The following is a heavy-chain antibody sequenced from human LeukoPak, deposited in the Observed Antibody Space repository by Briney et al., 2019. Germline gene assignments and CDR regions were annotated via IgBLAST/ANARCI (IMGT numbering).Heavy chain of an antibody. V-gene: IGHV4-38-2*02. Sequence: SETLSLTCTVSGYSISSGYYWGWIRQPPGKGLEWIGSIYHSGSTYYNPSLKSRVTISVDTSKNQFSLNLSSVTAADTAVYYCARETHGHPFDSWGQGTLVTVSS. J-gene: IGHJ4*02. CDR3: ARETHGHPFDS. CDR2: IYHSGST. CDR1: GYSISSGYY.